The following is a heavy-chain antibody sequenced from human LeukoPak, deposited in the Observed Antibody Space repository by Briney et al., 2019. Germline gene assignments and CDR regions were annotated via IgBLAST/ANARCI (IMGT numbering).Heavy chain of an antibody. J-gene: IGHJ4*02. CDR3: AGSKGVIDY. Sequence: SETLSLTCAVSGYSISSGYYWGWIRQPPGKGLEWIGSIYHSGSTYYNPSLKSRVTISVDTSKNQFSLKLSSVTAADTAVYYCAGSKGVIDYWGQGTLVTVSS. V-gene: IGHV4-38-2*01. CDR2: IYHSGST. D-gene: IGHD3-10*01. CDR1: GYSISSGYY.